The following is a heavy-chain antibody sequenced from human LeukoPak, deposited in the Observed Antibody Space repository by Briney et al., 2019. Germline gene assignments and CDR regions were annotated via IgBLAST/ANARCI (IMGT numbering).Heavy chain of an antibody. J-gene: IGHJ4*02. V-gene: IGHV3-30*03. D-gene: IGHD3-16*01. Sequence: GGSLRLSCAASGFTFSSYGMHWVRQAPGKGLEWVAVISYDGSNKYYADSVKGRFTISRDNSKNTLYLQMNSLRAEDTAVYYCATLGGGRSSSFDYWGQGTLVTVSS. CDR2: ISYDGSNK. CDR1: GFTFSSYG. CDR3: ATLGGGRSSSFDY.